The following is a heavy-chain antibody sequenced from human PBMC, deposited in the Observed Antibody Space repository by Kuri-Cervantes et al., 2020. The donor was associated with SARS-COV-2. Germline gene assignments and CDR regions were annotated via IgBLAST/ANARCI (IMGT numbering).Heavy chain of an antibody. J-gene: IGHJ3*02. CDR1: GFTFSSYW. Sequence: GESLKISCAASGFTFSSYWMSWVRQAPGKGLEWVANIKQDGSEKYYVDSVKGRFTISRDSAKNSLYLQMNSLRAEDTAVYYCASRDPAANAFDIWGQGTMVTVSS. CDR3: ASRDPAANAFDI. CDR2: IKQDGSEK. V-gene: IGHV3-7*05. D-gene: IGHD2-2*01.